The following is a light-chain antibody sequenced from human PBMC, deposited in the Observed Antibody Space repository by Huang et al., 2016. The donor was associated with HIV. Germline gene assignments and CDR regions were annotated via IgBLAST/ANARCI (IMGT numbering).Light chain of an antibody. V-gene: IGKV1-5*03. CDR3: QQYSSYSWT. Sequence: DIQMTQSPSTLSASVGDRVTITCRASQSISSWLAWYQQKPGQAPKLLIYKASSLESGVPSRFSGSGSGTEFTLTISSLQPDDFATYYCQQYSSYSWTFGQGSKVEIQ. J-gene: IGKJ1*01. CDR2: KAS. CDR1: QSISSW.